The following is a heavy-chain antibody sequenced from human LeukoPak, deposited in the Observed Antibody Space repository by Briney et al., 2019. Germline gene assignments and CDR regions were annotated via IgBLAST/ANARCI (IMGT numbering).Heavy chain of an antibody. Sequence: PGGSLRLSCAASGFTFSSYAMTWVRQAPGKGLEWVSGISGSGSSTYYADPVKGRFTISRDNSKNTLYLQMNSLRAEDTALYYCARGYSGYEGYYYYMDVWGKGTTVTVSS. J-gene: IGHJ6*03. CDR1: GFTFSSYA. CDR3: ARGYSGYEGYYYYMDV. D-gene: IGHD5-12*01. V-gene: IGHV3-23*01. CDR2: ISGSGSST.